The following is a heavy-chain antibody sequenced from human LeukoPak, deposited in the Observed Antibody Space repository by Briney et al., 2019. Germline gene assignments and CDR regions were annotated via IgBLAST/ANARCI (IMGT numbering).Heavy chain of an antibody. V-gene: IGHV3-20*01. J-gene: IGHJ3*02. Sequence: PGGSLRLSCAASGFTFDDYGMSWVRQAPGKGLEWVSGINWNGGSTGYADSVKGRFTISRDNAKNSLYLQMNSLRAEDTALYHCAREQVGATPNAFDIWGQGTMVTVSS. D-gene: IGHD1-26*01. CDR3: AREQVGATPNAFDI. CDR2: INWNGGST. CDR1: GFTFDDYG.